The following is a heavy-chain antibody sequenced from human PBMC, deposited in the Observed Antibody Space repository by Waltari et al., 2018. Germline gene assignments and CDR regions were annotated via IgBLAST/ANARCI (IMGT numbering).Heavy chain of an antibody. V-gene: IGHV1-69*08. D-gene: IGHD5-12*01. CDR2: IIPIFGTA. J-gene: IGHJ3*02. Sequence: QVQLVQSGAEVKKPGSSVKVSCKASGGTFSSYAISWVRQAPGQGLEWMGRIIPIFGTANYAQKFQCRVTMTADKSTSTAYMELSSLRSEDTAVYYCARDKDPIGYGDAFDIWGQGTMVTVSS. CDR3: ARDKDPIGYGDAFDI. CDR1: GGTFSSYA.